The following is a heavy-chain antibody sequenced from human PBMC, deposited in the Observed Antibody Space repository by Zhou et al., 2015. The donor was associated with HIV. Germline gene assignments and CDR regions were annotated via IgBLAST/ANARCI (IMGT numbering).Heavy chain of an antibody. D-gene: IGHD3-22*01. Sequence: QVQLVQSGAEVKKPGASVKVSCKASGYTFISYYMHWVRQAPGQGLEWMGGIIPVFGSAKYAQKFRDRITITADERTTTVYMQLTRLTSADTAVYYCARVGAYYYDSSHDAFDIWGQGTMVTVSS. CDR3: ARVGAYYYDSSHDAFDI. CDR1: GYTFISYY. J-gene: IGHJ3*02. CDR2: IIPVFGSA. V-gene: IGHV1-69*13.